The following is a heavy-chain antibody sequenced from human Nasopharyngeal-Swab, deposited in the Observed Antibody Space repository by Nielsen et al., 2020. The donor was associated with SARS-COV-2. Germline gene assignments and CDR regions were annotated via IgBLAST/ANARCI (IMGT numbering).Heavy chain of an antibody. Sequence: GSLRLSCGVSGFTISNSGMSWVRQAPGKGLEWVSLISTGGYTYYADSVKGRFTISRDNSRNTLVLQMNGLRVEDTAVYYCAKGCYGVFDPWGQGTLVTVSS. V-gene: IGHV3-23*01. CDR3: AKGCYGVFDP. CDR1: GFTISNSG. J-gene: IGHJ5*02. CDR2: ISTGGYT. D-gene: IGHD2-2*01.